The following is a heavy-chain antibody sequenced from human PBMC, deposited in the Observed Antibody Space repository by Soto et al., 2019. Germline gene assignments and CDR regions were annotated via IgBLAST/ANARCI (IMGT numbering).Heavy chain of an antibody. CDR3: ATVRWELHDAFDI. V-gene: IGHV4-31*03. CDR1: GGSISTGGYY. CDR2: IYHSGMT. D-gene: IGHD1-26*01. J-gene: IGHJ3*02. Sequence: QVQLQESGPGLVKPSQTLSLTCTVSGGSISTGGYYWSWIRQHPGRGLEWIGYIYHSGMTFSNPSLQSRVAISIGTYKNKFSLKLSSVTAADTAVYYCATVRWELHDAFDIWGQGTMVSVSS.